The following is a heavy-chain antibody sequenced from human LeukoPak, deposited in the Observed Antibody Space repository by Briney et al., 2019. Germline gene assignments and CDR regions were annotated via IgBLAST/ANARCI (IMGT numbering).Heavy chain of an antibody. CDR3: GRGIAAAGMDY. CDR2: INSDGSRT. D-gene: IGHD6-13*01. J-gene: IGHJ4*02. CDR1: GFTFRSYW. Sequence: GGSLRLSCAASGFTFRSYWMHWVRQAPGKGLVGVSRINSDGSRTNYADSVKGRFTISRDNAKNTLYLQMNSLRAEDTALYYCGRGIAAAGMDYWGQGTLVTVSS. V-gene: IGHV3-74*01.